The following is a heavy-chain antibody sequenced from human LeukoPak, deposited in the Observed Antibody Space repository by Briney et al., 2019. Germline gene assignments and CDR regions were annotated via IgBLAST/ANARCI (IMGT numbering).Heavy chain of an antibody. J-gene: IGHJ3*02. CDR3: ARAYKRSSWYVAAFDI. CDR2: IYTSGST. CDR1: GGSISSYY. Sequence: SETLSLTCTVSGGSISSYYWSWIRQPAGKGLEWIGRIYTSGSTNYNPSLKSRVTMSVDTSKNQFSLKLSSVTAADTAVYYCARAYKRSSWYVAAFDIWGQGTMVTVSS. D-gene: IGHD6-13*01. V-gene: IGHV4-4*07.